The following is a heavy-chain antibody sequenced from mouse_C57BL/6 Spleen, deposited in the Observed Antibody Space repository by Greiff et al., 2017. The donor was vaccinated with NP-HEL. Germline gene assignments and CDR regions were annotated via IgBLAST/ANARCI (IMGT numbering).Heavy chain of an antibody. CDR2: IDPANGNT. Sequence: EVKLVESVAELVRPGASVKLSCTASGFNIKNTYMHWVKQRPEQGLEWIGRIDPANGNTKYAPKFQGKATITADTSSNTAYLQLSSLTSEDTAIYYCARSGEGDYGYDDGYYFDYWGQGTTLTVSS. CDR3: ARSGEGDYGYDDGYYFDY. D-gene: IGHD2-2*01. J-gene: IGHJ2*01. CDR1: GFNIKNTY. V-gene: IGHV14-3*01.